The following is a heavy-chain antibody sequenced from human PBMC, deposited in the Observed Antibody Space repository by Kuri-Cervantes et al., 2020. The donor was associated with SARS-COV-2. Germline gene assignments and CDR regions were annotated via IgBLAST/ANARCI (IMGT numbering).Heavy chain of an antibody. V-gene: IGHV4-39*07. CDR1: GGSISSSSYY. Sequence: GSLRLSCTVSGGSISSSSYYWGWIRQPPGKGLEWIGSIYYSGSTYYNPSLKSRVTISVDTSKNQFSLKLSSVTAADTAVDYCAKTYCGGDCYSDAFDIWGQGTMVTVSS. CDR2: IYYSGST. CDR3: AKTYCGGDCYSDAFDI. J-gene: IGHJ3*02. D-gene: IGHD2-21*01.